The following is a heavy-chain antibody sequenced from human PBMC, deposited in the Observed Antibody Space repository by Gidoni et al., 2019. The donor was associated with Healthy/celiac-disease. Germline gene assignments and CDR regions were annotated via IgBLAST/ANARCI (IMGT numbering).Heavy chain of an antibody. CDR1: GFTFSSYS. CDR2: ISSSSSYI. Sequence: EVQLVESGGGLVKPGGSLRLSCAASGFTFSSYSMNWVRQAPGKGLEWVSSISSSSSYIYYADSVKGRFTISRDNAKNSLYLQMNSLRAEDTAVYYCARVRRGYSGYDGGSYYYYYGMDVWGQGTTVTVSS. J-gene: IGHJ6*02. CDR3: ARVRRGYSGYDGGSYYYYYGMDV. V-gene: IGHV3-21*01. D-gene: IGHD5-12*01.